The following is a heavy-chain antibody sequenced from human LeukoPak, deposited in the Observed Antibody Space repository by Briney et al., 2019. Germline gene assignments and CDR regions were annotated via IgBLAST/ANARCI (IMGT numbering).Heavy chain of an antibody. CDR3: ARVAGDAIGYCSSTSCYTDGFADY. CDR2: IIPILGIA. D-gene: IGHD2-2*02. Sequence: SVKVSCKASGGTFSSCAISWVRQAPGQGLEWMGRIIPILGIANYAQKFQGRVTITADKSTSTAYMKLSSLRAEDTAVYYCARVAGDAIGYCSSTSCYTDGFADYWGQGTLVTVSS. CDR1: GGTFSSCA. J-gene: IGHJ4*02. V-gene: IGHV1-69*04.